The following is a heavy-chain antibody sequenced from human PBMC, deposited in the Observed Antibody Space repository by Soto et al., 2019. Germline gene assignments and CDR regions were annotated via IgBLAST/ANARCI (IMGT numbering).Heavy chain of an antibody. CDR1: GFSLSTSGRC. V-gene: IGHV2-70*01. CDR2: IDWDDDK. CDR3: ARIYWSDYYYYGMGV. D-gene: IGHD1-1*01. Sequence: GSGPTLVNPTQTRTLTCTFSGFSLSTSGRCVSWIRQPPGKALEWLALIDWDDDKYYSTSLKTRLTISKDTSKNQVVLTMTNMDPVDTATYYCARIYWSDYYYYGMGVWGQGTTVTVSS. J-gene: IGHJ6*02.